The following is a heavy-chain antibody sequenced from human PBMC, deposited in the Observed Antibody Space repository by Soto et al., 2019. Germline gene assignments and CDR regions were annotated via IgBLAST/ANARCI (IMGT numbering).Heavy chain of an antibody. CDR1: GYTFTSYD. V-gene: IGHV1-8*01. Sequence: GASVKVSCKASGYTFTSYDIKWVRQATGQGLEWMGWMNPNSGNTGYAQKFQGRVTMTRNTSISTAYMELSSLRSEDTAVYYCARGITYYDFWGGYYKPPAPYYMDVWGKGTTVTVS. CDR2: MNPNSGNT. CDR3: ARGITYYDFWGGYYKPPAPYYMDV. D-gene: IGHD3-3*01. J-gene: IGHJ6*03.